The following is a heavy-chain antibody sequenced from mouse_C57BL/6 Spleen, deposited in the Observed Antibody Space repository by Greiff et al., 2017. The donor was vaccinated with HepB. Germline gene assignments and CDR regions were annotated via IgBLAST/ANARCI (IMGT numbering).Heavy chain of an antibody. CDR1: GPNIKDTY. V-gene: IGHV14-3*02. Sequence: EVQLQQSGEELVKSGATAKLSSPAPGPNIKDTYMHWLKQWPEQGLEWIGRIDPPNGNTKYDPNSQGKATITAATSSTTAYLQLSSLTSEDTAVDYCARMARKWGQGTTLTVSS. CDR2: IDPPNGNT. J-gene: IGHJ2*01. CDR3: ARMARK.